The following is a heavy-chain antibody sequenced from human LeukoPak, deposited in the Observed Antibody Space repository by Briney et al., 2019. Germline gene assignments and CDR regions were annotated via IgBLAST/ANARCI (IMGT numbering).Heavy chain of an antibody. V-gene: IGHV4-34*01. CDR2: IYHSGST. J-gene: IGHJ4*02. D-gene: IGHD3-10*01. CDR3: ARGPVVRGVPYFDY. CDR1: GGSFSGYY. Sequence: SETLSLTCAVYGGSFSGYYWSWIRQPPGKGLEWIAYIYHSGSTYYNPSLKSRVTISVDRSKNQFPLKLSSVTAADTAVYYCARGPVVRGVPYFDYWGQGTLVTVSS.